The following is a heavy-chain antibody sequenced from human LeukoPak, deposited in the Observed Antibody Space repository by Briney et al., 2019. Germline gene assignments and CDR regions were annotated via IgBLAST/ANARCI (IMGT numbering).Heavy chain of an antibody. J-gene: IGHJ6*03. CDR1: GGSFSGYY. Sequence: SETLSLTCAVYGGSFSGYYWSWIRQPPGKGLEWIGEINHSGSTNYNPSLKSRVTISVDTSKNQFSLKLSPVTAADTAVYYCARARGCYYYYYMDVWGKGTTVTVSS. CDR3: ARARGCYYYYYMDV. V-gene: IGHV4-34*01. CDR2: INHSGST. D-gene: IGHD6-19*01.